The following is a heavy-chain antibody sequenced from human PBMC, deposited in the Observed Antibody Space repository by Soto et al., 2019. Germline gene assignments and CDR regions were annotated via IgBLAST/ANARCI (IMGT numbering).Heavy chain of an antibody. V-gene: IGHV4-39*01. J-gene: IGHJ6*02. CDR1: GGSISAHTHY. CDR3: ARRKVVITTDSNYLYFAMDV. D-gene: IGHD2-15*01. Sequence: PSETLSLTCTVSGGSISAHTHYWGWIRQSPGGGLEWIASIYYSGTTYYNPSLQNRLTISADRSKNQVSLLLTSVTAADTAVYYCARRKVVITTDSNYLYFAMDVWGPGTTVTVSS. CDR2: IYYSGTT.